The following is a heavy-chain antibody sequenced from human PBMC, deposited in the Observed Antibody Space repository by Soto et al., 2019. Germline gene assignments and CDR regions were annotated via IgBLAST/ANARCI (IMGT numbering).Heavy chain of an antibody. V-gene: IGHV3-30*18. CDR2: ISYDGSNK. J-gene: IGHJ6*02. CDR3: AKDRHCSGGSCFISPGPDYGMDV. CDR1: GFTFSSYG. Sequence: PGGSLRLSCAASGFTFSSYGMHWVRQAPGKGLEWVAVISYDGSNKYYADSVKGRFTISRDNSKNTLYLQMNSLRAEDTAVYYCAKDRHCSGGSCFISPGPDYGMDVWGQGTTVTVSS. D-gene: IGHD2-15*01.